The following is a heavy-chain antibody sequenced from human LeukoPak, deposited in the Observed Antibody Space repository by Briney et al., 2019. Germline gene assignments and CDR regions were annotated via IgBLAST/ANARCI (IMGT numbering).Heavy chain of an antibody. Sequence: GASVKVSCKASGGTFSSYAISWVRQAPGQGLEWMGGIIPIFGTANYAQKFQGRVTITADESTSTAYMELSSLRSEDTAVYYCARGPAAAGFYYYYGMDVWGQGTTVTVSS. D-gene: IGHD6-13*01. CDR1: GGTFSSYA. V-gene: IGHV1-69*13. J-gene: IGHJ6*02. CDR3: ARGPAAAGFYYYYGMDV. CDR2: IIPIFGTA.